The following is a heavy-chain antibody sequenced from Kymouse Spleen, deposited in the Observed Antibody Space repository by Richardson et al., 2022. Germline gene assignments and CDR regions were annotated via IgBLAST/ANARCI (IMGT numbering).Heavy chain of an antibody. CDR2: MNPNSGNT. V-gene: IGHV1-8*01. CDR1: GYTFTSYD. CDR3: ATPYSSSWYYYYYGMDV. Sequence: QVQLVQSGAEVKKPGASVKVSCKASGYTFTSYDINWVRQATGQGLEWMGWMNPNSGNTGYAQKFQGRVTMTRNTSISTAYMELSSLRSEDTAVYYCATPYSSSWYYYYYGMDVWGQGTTVTVSS. D-gene: IGHD6-13*01. J-gene: IGHJ6*02.